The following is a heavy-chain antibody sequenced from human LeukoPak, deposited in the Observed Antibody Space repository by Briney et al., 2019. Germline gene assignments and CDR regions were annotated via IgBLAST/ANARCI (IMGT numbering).Heavy chain of an antibody. J-gene: IGHJ6*03. CDR3: ARGYSYGYYYYYYMDV. D-gene: IGHD5-18*01. CDR1: GYTFTSYG. Sequence: ASVKVSCKASGYTFTSYGISWVRQAPGQGLEWMGWINPNSGDTNYAQKFQGRVTMTRDTSISTAYMELSRLRSDDTAVYYCARGYSYGYYYYYYMDVWGKGTTVTVSS. CDR2: INPNSGDT. V-gene: IGHV1-2*02.